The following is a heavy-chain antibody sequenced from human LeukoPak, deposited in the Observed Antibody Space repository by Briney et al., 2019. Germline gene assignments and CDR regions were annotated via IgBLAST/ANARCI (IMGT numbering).Heavy chain of an antibody. D-gene: IGHD5-12*01. CDR2: IRYDGSNK. J-gene: IGHJ4*02. V-gene: IGHV3-30*02. Sequence: PGGTLRLSCAASGFTFSSYGMHWVRQAPGKGLEWVAFIRYDGSNKYYADSVKGRFTISRDNSKNTLYLQMNSLRAEDTAVYYCAKAPAPYSGYGYYFDYWGQGTLVTVSS. CDR3: AKAPAPYSGYGYYFDY. CDR1: GFTFSSYG.